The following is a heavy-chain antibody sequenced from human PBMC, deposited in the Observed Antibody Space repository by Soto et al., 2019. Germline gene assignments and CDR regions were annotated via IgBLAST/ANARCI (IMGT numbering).Heavy chain of an antibody. J-gene: IGHJ3*02. V-gene: IGHV4-59*12. Sequence: SETLSLTCTVSGGSISSYYWSWIRQPPGKGLEWIGYIYYSGSTNYNPSLKSRVTISVDTSKNQFSLKLSSVTAADTAVYYCARYGDENAFDIWGQGTMVTVSS. CDR3: ARYGDENAFDI. CDR2: IYYSGST. CDR1: GGSISSYY. D-gene: IGHD4-17*01.